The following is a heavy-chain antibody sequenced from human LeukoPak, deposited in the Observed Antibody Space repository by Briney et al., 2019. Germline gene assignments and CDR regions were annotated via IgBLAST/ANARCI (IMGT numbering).Heavy chain of an antibody. D-gene: IGHD6-13*01. CDR2: IYYSGST. V-gene: IGHV4-39*07. CDR3: ARGPTGIAAALDY. J-gene: IGHJ4*02. Sequence: SETLSLTCTVSGGSISSSSYYGGSIRQPPGKGLEWIGSIYYSGSTYYNPSLKSRVTISVDTSKNQFSLKLSSVTAADTAVYYCARGPTGIAAALDYWGQGTLVTVSS. CDR1: GGSISSSSYY.